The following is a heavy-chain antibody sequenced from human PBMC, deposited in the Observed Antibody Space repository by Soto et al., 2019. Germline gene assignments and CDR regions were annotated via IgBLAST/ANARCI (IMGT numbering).Heavy chain of an antibody. Sequence: VGSLSLSCAASGFTFSSYGMHWVRQAPGKGLEWVAVISYDGSNKYYADSVKGRFTISRDNSKNTLYLQMNSLGAEDTAVYYCAKGPPLGDYDSSGYHGDAFDIWGQGTMVTVSS. V-gene: IGHV3-30*18. CDR1: GFTFSSYG. J-gene: IGHJ3*02. CDR3: AKGPPLGDYDSSGYHGDAFDI. D-gene: IGHD3-22*01. CDR2: ISYDGSNK.